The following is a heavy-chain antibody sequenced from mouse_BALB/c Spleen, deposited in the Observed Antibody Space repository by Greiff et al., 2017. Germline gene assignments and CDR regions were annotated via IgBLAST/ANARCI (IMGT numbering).Heavy chain of an antibody. CDR3: ARGLRDYFDY. D-gene: IGHD1-1*01. Sequence: QVQLKESGPELVKPGASVKISCKASGYAFSSSWMNWVKQRPGQGLEWIGRIYPGDGDTNYNGKFKGKATLTADKSSSTAYMQLSSLTSVDSAVYFCARGLRDYFDYWGQGTTLTVSS. V-gene: IGHV1-82*01. J-gene: IGHJ2*01. CDR2: IYPGDGDT. CDR1: GYAFSSSW.